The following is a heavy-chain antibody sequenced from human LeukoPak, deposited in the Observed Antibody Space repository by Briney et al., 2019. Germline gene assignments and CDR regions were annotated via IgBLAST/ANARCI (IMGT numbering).Heavy chain of an antibody. CDR3: ANPRYDSGGYYYVD. CDR2: INGGSGNT. CDR1: GYTFTDYT. D-gene: IGHD3-22*01. Sequence: GASVKVSCKASGYTFTDYTMHWLRQAPGQRLDWMGWINGGSGNTKYSPEFQGRVTITRDTSASTAYMELSSLRSEDTAVYYCANPRYDSGGYYYVDWGQGTLVTVSS. V-gene: IGHV1-3*01. J-gene: IGHJ4*02.